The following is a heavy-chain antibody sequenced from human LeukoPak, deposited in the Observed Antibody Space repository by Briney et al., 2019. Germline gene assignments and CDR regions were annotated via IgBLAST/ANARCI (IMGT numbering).Heavy chain of an antibody. CDR3: ARVRPEYYYDSSGYYSDY. D-gene: IGHD3-22*01. CDR2: IYYRVTS. Sequence: SGTLSLTCTVSGDSISTYYWSWIRQPPGKGLEWIGYIYYRVTSDYNPSLKSRVTMSVDMSTRQISLKLSSVTAADTAVYYCARVRPEYYYDSSGYYSDYWGQGTLVTVSS. V-gene: IGHV4-59*01. CDR1: GDSISTYY. J-gene: IGHJ4*02.